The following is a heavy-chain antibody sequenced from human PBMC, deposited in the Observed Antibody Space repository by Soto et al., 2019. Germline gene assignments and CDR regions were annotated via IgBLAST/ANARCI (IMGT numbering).Heavy chain of an antibody. Sequence: ESGGGLIQPGGSLRLSCAASGFTVSSNYMNWVRQAPGKGLEWISVIYSGGNTYYADSVKGRFTISRDNSKNTLYLQLSSLRVEDTAVYYCARDRLSGPPYGGMDVWGQGTTVTVSS. CDR2: IYSGGNT. V-gene: IGHV3-53*01. CDR3: ARDRLSGPPYGGMDV. J-gene: IGHJ6*02. D-gene: IGHD4-17*01. CDR1: GFTVSSNY.